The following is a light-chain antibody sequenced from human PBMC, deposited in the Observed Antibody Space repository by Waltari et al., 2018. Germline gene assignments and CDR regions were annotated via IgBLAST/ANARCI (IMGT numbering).Light chain of an antibody. CDR3: QKYGTVPAT. CDR1: QSVSRT. J-gene: IGKJ1*01. CDR2: DAS. Sequence: EMVWTQSPGTLSLSPGDRATLSCRASQSVSRTLAWYQQKPGQAPRLLIYDASSRATGIPDRFSGNAPATDFSLTISRLETEDVAVYYCQKYGTVPATFGQGTKMEI. V-gene: IGKV3-20*01.